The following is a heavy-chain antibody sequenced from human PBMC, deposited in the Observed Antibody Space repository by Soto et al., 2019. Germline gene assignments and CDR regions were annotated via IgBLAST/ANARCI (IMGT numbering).Heavy chain of an antibody. Sequence: QIHLVQSGAEVKKPGASVKVSCKASGYTFTSFGISWVRHAPGQGLEWMGWISGYSANTHYAHKVQGRVSMTTDTPTNTDYMELRSLRSADTAVYYCARGTGDLAYWGQGTLVHVSS. CDR2: ISGYSANT. CDR1: GYTFTSFG. CDR3: ARGTGDLAY. V-gene: IGHV1-18*04. J-gene: IGHJ4*02. D-gene: IGHD7-27*01.